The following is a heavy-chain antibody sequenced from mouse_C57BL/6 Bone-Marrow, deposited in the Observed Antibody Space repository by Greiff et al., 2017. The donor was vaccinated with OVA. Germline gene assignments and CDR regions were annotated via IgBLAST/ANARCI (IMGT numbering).Heavy chain of an antibody. CDR2: INPYNGGT. CDR3: ARVEGLL. CDR1: GYTFTDYY. D-gene: IGHD1-1*01. Sequence: VQLKESGPVLVKPGASVKMSCKASGYTFTDYYMNWVKQSHGKSLEWIGVINPYNGGTSYNQKFKGKATLTVDKSSSTAYMELNSLTSEDSAVYYCARVEGLLRGQGTTLTVSS. V-gene: IGHV1-19*01. J-gene: IGHJ2*01.